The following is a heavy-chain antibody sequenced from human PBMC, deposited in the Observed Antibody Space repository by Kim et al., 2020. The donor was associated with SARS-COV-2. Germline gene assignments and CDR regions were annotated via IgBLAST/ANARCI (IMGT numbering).Heavy chain of an antibody. V-gene: IGHV1-69*01. Sequence: TPNYAQKFQGRVTITAEESTGTAYMELSSLRSEDTAVYYCARVHSSGWYHWGQGTLVTVSS. CDR2: TP. J-gene: IGHJ5*02. D-gene: IGHD6-19*01. CDR3: ARVHSSGWYH.